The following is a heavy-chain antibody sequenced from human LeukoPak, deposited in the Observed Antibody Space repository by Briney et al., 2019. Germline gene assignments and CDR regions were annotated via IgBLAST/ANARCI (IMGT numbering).Heavy chain of an antibody. V-gene: IGHV3-23*01. CDR3: AKDRGSWFALFDS. D-gene: IGHD6-13*01. CDR2: IRGSGAIT. J-gene: IGHJ4*02. CDR1: GFSFSIYA. Sequence: PGGSLRLSCTVSGFSFSIYALSWVRQAPGKGLEWVSGIRGSGAITYYADSVKGRFTISRDNSKSTLFLHMNSLRAEDTAVYYCAKDRGSWFALFDSWGQGTLVTVSS.